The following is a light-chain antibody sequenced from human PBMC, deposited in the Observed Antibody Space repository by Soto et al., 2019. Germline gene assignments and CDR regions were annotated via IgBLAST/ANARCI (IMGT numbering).Light chain of an antibody. CDR1: QSISSW. CDR2: DAS. Sequence: DIQMTQSPSTLSASVGDRVTITCRASQSISSWLAWYQQKPGKAPKLLIYDASSLESGVPSRFSGSGSGTEITLTISSLQPDDFATYYCQQYNSYRMYTFGHGTKLEIK. J-gene: IGKJ2*01. CDR3: QQYNSYRMYT. V-gene: IGKV1-5*01.